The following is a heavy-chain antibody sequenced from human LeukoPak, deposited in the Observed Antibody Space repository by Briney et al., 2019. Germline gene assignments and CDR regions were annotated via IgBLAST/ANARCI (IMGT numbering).Heavy chain of an antibody. CDR3: ARHYRGYSYDNYYYYYMDV. Sequence: PSETLSLTCTVSGGSISSSSYYWGWIRQPPGKGLEWIGSIYYSGSTYYNPSLKSRVTISVDTSKNQFSLKLSSVTAADTAVYYCARHYRGYSYDNYYYYYMDVWGKGTTVTVSS. J-gene: IGHJ6*03. CDR2: IYYSGST. CDR1: GGSISSSSYY. V-gene: IGHV4-39*01. D-gene: IGHD5-18*01.